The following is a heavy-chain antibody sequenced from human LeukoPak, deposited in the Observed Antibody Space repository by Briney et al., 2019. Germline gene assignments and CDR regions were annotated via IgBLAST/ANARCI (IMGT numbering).Heavy chain of an antibody. D-gene: IGHD3-22*01. CDR3: ARALRSYSSEDY. V-gene: IGHV1-46*01. Sequence: ASVKVSCKASGYTFTSYYMHSVRQAPGQGLEWMGIINPSGGGTSYAQKFQGRVTMTRDTSTNTVYMELSSLRSEDTAVYYCARALRSYSSEDYWGQGTLVTVSS. CDR1: GYTFTSYY. J-gene: IGHJ4*02. CDR2: INPSGGGT.